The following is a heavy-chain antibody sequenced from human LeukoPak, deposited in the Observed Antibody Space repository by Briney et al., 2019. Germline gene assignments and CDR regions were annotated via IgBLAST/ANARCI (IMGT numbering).Heavy chain of an antibody. CDR2: VKSKTDGGTT. D-gene: IGHD6-19*01. CDR1: GFTFSNAW. Sequence: GGSLRLSCAASGFTFSNAWMSWVRQAPGKGLEWVGRVKSKTDGGTTDYTAPVKGRFTISRDDSKDTLYLQMNSLITEDTAVYYCTTGTVAGPFDYWGQGTLVTVSS. CDR3: TTGTVAGPFDY. V-gene: IGHV3-15*01. J-gene: IGHJ4*02.